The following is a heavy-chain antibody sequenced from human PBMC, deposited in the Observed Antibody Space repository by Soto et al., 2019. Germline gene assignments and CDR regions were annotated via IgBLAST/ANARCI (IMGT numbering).Heavy chain of an antibody. D-gene: IGHD3-22*01. CDR3: ARVPIYYDSSGYYHYGTFEI. CDR2: TYHSWSS. V-gene: IGHV4-30-2*01. J-gene: IGHJ3*02. CDR1: GGSVSSAGYY. Sequence: SETLSLTWSVSGGSVSSAGYYCSWIRQPPGKGLEWIGYTYHSWSSYYNPSLKCRVTISLDRSNNHFSLKLSSVTDAETAVYYCARVPIYYDSSGYYHYGTFEIWGQGTMVTV.